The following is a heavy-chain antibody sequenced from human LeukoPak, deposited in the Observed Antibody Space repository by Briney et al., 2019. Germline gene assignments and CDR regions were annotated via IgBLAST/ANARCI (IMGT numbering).Heavy chain of an antibody. CDR2: IKEDGSEK. CDR1: GFTSNMYW. J-gene: IGHJ4*02. CDR3: MSLGY. Sequence: GGSLRLSCEASGFTSNMYWMNWVRQAPGKGLEWVANIKEDGSEKYYVDSVKGRFTVSRDNAKNLVYLQMKSLRVEDTALYYCMSLGYWGQGTLVTVSS. V-gene: IGHV3-7*01.